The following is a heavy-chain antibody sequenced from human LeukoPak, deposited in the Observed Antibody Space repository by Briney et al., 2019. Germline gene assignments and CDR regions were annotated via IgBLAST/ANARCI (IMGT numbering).Heavy chain of an antibody. J-gene: IGHJ4*02. Sequence: GASVKVSCKASRGTFSGYAINWVRQATGQGLEWMGWMNPNSGKTGYAQKFQGRVTMTRDTSISTAYMELSSLRSDDTAVYYCATTNYYENSGYPGHWGQGTLVTVSS. V-gene: IGHV1-8*02. CDR2: MNPNSGKT. CDR1: RGTFSGYA. CDR3: ATTNYYENSGYPGH. D-gene: IGHD3-22*01.